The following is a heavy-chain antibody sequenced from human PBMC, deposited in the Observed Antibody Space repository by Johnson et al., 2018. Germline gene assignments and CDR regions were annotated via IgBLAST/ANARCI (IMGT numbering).Heavy chain of an antibody. CDR1: GFTFSSYA. Sequence: VQLVQSGGGLVQPGGSLRLSCAASGFTFSSYAMNWVRQAPGKGLQWVSAISGSGGTTYYADSVKGRFTISRDNSRNTLYLRINSLRADDTAVYYCAAAYQNYYYYYSMDVWGKGTTVTVSS. J-gene: IGHJ6*03. V-gene: IGHV3-23*04. CDR2: ISGSGGTT. CDR3: AAAYQNYYYYYSMDV. D-gene: IGHD2-15*01.